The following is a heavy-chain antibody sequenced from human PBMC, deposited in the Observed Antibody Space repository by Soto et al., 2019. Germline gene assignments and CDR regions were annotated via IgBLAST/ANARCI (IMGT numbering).Heavy chain of an antibody. J-gene: IGHJ4*02. CDR3: ARLGIMGAVGARGFDF. CDR1: GFTFDNYA. V-gene: IGHV3-9*01. Sequence: PVGSLRLSCAVSGFTFDNYAMHWVRQGPGKGLEWVSGINWNSVTFDYANSVKGRFTISRDNSKNTLYLQMGSLQIEDTAVYYCARLGIMGAVGARGFDFWGQGTLVTVSS. CDR2: INWNSVTF. D-gene: IGHD1-26*01.